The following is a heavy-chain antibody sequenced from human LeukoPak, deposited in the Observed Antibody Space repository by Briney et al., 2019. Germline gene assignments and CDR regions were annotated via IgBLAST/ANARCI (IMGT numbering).Heavy chain of an antibody. CDR1: GYTFTSYD. Sequence: ASVKVSCKASGYTFTSYDINWVRQATGQGLEWMGWMNPNSGNTGYAQKFQGRVSMTRDTSISTAYMELSSLRSEDTAVYYCARAATYHYDSSGYANWFDPWGQGTLVTVSS. V-gene: IGHV1-8*01. CDR2: MNPNSGNT. J-gene: IGHJ5*02. D-gene: IGHD3-22*01. CDR3: ARAATYHYDSSGYANWFDP.